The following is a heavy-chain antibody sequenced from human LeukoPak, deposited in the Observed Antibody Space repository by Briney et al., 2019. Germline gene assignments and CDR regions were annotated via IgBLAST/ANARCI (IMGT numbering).Heavy chain of an antibody. CDR1: GFTFSSYA. CDR3: ATDRTGTDAFDI. Sequence: GGSLRLSCAASGFTFSSYAMSWVRQAPGKGLEWVSAISGSGGSTYYADSVKGRFTISRDNSKNTLYLQMTRLRAEDTAVYYGATDRTGTDAFDIWGQGTMVTVSS. V-gene: IGHV3-23*01. J-gene: IGHJ3*02. CDR2: ISGSGGST. D-gene: IGHD1-1*01.